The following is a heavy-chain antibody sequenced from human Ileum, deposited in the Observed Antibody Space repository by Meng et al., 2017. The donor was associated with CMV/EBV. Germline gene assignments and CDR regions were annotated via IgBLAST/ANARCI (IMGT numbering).Heavy chain of an antibody. CDR1: GFTFSIYG. V-gene: IGHV3-30*02. CDR2: IQYDGGNK. D-gene: IGHD1-26*01. Sequence: GGSLRLSCVASGFTFSIYGMHWVRQAPGKGLEWVAYIQYDGGNKYFSDSVKGRFTIFRDNSKNTLYLQMNSLRAEDTAVYYCAKPLSGNYPLGADNWGQGTLVTVSS. J-gene: IGHJ4*02. CDR3: AKPLSGNYPLGADN.